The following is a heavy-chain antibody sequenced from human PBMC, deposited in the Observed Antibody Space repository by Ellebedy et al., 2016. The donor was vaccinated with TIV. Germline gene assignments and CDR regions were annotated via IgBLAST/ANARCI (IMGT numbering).Heavy chain of an antibody. CDR2: ISHDGSSQ. D-gene: IGHD4-23*01. J-gene: IGHJ3*01. CDR3: ARDPVGVGPAFDV. CDR1: GFTFTNYA. Sequence: PGGSLRLSCAASGFTFTNYAMNWVRQAPGKGLEWVAVISHDGSSQYYADSVKGRFTVSRDNSKDTLFLQMNSLRAEDTAIYFCARDPVGVGPAFDVWGQGTMVTVSS. V-gene: IGHV3-30-3*01.